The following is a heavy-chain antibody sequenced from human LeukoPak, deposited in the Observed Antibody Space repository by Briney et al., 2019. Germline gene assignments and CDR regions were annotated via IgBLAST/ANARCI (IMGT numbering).Heavy chain of an antibody. D-gene: IGHD2-15*01. CDR1: GGSISSGNYY. CDR3: ARVTATFYYYMDV. CDR2: IYYSGRT. J-gene: IGHJ6*03. Sequence: SETLSLTCTVSGGSISSGNYYWSWIRQPPGKGLEWIAYIYYSGRTYYNPSLMTRATISLDTSKNQFSRKLSSVTAADTAVYYCARVTATFYYYMDVWGKGTTVTVSS. V-gene: IGHV4-30-4*08.